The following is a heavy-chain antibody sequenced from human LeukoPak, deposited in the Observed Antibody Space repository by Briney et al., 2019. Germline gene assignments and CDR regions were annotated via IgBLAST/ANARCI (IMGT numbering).Heavy chain of an antibody. CDR3: AKELTPMKGMDV. Sequence: GGSLRLSCAASGFTFSSYGMHWVRQAPGKGLEWVAVISNDGSNKYYADSVKGRFTISRDNSKNTLYLQMNSLRAEDTAVYYCAKELTPMKGMDVWGQGTTVTVSS. V-gene: IGHV3-30*18. CDR2: ISNDGSNK. CDR1: GFTFSSYG. D-gene: IGHD1-14*01. J-gene: IGHJ6*02.